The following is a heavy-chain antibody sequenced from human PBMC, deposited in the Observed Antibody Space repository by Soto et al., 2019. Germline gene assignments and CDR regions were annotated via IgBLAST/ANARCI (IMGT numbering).Heavy chain of an antibody. CDR2: IIPFIGTT. CDR1: ADTFNSYA. V-gene: IGHV1-69*06. J-gene: IGHJ4*02. CDR3: ARGGFSSSWRFDY. Sequence: QVQLVQSGAEVKKPGSSVKVSCRASADTFNSYAISWVRQAPGQGLEWMGGIIPFIGTTNYEERLQDRATITADKSTSTVYMELSSLRSEDTAVYYCARGGFSSSWRFDYWGQGTLVTVSS. D-gene: IGHD6-13*01.